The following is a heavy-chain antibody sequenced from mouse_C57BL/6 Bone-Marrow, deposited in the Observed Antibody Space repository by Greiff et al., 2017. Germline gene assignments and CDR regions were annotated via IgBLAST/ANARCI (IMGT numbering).Heavy chain of an antibody. CDR1: GFTFSSYG. Sequence: EVQLVESGGDLVKPGGSLKLSCAASGFTFSSYGMSWVRQTPDKRLEWVATISSGGSYTYYPDSVKGRFPISRDNAKNTLYLQMSSLKSEDTAIYYCSRPYYAMDYWGQGTSVTVSS. CDR2: ISSGGSYT. CDR3: SRPYYAMDY. V-gene: IGHV5-6*01. J-gene: IGHJ4*01.